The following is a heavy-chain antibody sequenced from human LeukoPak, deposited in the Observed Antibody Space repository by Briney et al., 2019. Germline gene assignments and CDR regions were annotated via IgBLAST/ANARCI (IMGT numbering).Heavy chain of an antibody. J-gene: IGHJ4*02. Sequence: GSVRVSCKASGYTFSSYGISWVRQAPGQGLEWMGWISAYNGNRDYAQKLQGSVTMTTDTSTSTAYMELRSLRSDDTAVYYCAREGRDGYSRYDNWGQGTLVPVSS. D-gene: IGHD5-24*01. CDR3: AREGRDGYSRYDN. V-gene: IGHV1-18*01. CDR1: GYTFSSYG. CDR2: ISAYNGNR.